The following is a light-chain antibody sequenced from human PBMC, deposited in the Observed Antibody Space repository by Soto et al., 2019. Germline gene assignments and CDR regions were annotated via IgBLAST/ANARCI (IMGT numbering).Light chain of an antibody. Sequence: EIVLTQSPATLSLSPGERATLPCRASQSVSSYLAWYQQKPGQAPRLLIYDASNRATGIPPRFSGSGSGTDFTLTISSLQPEDFAVYYCQQHSNWPPITFGQGTRVDIK. CDR1: QSVSSY. CDR2: DAS. J-gene: IGKJ5*01. V-gene: IGKV3-11*01. CDR3: QQHSNWPPIT.